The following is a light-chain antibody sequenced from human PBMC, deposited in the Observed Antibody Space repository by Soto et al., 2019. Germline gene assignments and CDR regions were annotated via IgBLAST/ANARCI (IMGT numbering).Light chain of an antibody. CDR3: QTWGTAIVV. CDR2: VNTDGSH. Sequence: QPVLTQSPSASASLGASVKLTCTLSSGHSSYAIAWHQQQPEKGPRYLMKVNTDGSHTKGDGIPDRFSGSSSGAERYLSISSLQSEDEADYYCQTWGTAIVVFGGGTKL. J-gene: IGLJ2*01. CDR1: SGHSSYA. V-gene: IGLV4-69*01.